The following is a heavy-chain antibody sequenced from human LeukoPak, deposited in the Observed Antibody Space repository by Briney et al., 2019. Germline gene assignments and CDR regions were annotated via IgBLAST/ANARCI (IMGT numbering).Heavy chain of an antibody. CDR3: AALAYCGGDCYPGYFDY. CDR1: GGSISSGGDY. Sequence: SETLSLTCTVSGGSISSGGDYWRWIRQHPGKGLEWIGYIYYSGSTYYNPSLKSRVTISVDTSKNQFSLKLSSVTAADTAVYYCAALAYCGGDCYPGYFDYWGQGTLVTVSS. CDR2: IYYSGST. V-gene: IGHV4-31*03. D-gene: IGHD2-21*02. J-gene: IGHJ4*02.